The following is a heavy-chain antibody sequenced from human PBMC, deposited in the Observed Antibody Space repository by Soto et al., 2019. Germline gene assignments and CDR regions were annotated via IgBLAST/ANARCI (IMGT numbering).Heavy chain of an antibody. Sequence: QVTVKESGPVLVKPTETLTLTCTVSGFSLSNAGLGVSWIRQPPGKALEWLAHIFSNDEKSYSTSLKSRLTISKDTSKSQVVLTMTNMDPVYTATYYCASTYTTSWYWFDPWGQATLVTVSS. V-gene: IGHV2-26*04. D-gene: IGHD6-13*01. CDR3: ASTYTTSWYWFDP. J-gene: IGHJ5*02. CDR1: GFSLSNAGLG. CDR2: IFSNDEK.